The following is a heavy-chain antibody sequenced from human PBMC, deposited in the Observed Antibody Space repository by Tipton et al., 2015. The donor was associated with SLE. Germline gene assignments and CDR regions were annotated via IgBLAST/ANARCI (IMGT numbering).Heavy chain of an antibody. CDR1: GGSIGPYY. D-gene: IGHD5-12*01. CDR2: IYYSGTSSGGT. V-gene: IGHV4-59*01. J-gene: IGHJ4*02. CDR3: ARVVAGRLGLDF. Sequence: TLSLTCTVSGGSIGPYYWNWMRQSPGKGLEWIGYIYYSGTSSGGTNYNPSLKSRVTISVDTSKMQFSLNLRSVTAADTAVYFCARVVAGRLGLDFWGQGTLVTVSS.